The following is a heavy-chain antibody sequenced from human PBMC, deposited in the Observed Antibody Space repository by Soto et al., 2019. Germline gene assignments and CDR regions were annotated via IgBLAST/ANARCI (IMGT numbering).Heavy chain of an antibody. J-gene: IGHJ5*02. CDR2: ISSNSAYI. V-gene: IGHV3-21*01. D-gene: IGHD6-13*01. CDR1: GFTFRSFT. Sequence: GGSLRLSCAASGFTFRSFTMNWVRQVPGKGLERVSTISSNSAYIYYTDALRGRFTISRDNAKNSLHLQMNSLRAEDTAVYYCTRDASRDSSARGWFDPWGPGTLVTVSS. CDR3: TRDASRDSSARGWFDP.